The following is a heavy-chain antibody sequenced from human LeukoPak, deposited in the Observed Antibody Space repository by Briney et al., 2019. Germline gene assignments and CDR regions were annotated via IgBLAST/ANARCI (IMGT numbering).Heavy chain of an antibody. CDR3: ARGKIRGLYFDWFFDY. D-gene: IGHD3-9*01. CDR2: ISYDGSNK. CDR1: GFTFSSYA. V-gene: IGHV3-30*04. J-gene: IGHJ4*02. Sequence: GGSLRLSCAASGFTFSSYAMHWVRQAPGKGLEWVAVISYDGSNKYYADSVRGRFTISRDNSKNTLYLQMNSLRAEDTAVYYCARGKIRGLYFDWFFDYWGQGTLVTVSS.